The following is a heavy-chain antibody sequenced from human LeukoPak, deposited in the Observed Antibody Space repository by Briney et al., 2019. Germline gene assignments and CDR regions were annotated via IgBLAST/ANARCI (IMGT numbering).Heavy chain of an antibody. CDR1: GDSVSSNSAA. D-gene: IGHD3-16*02. CDR3: ARDIGMSSDYVWGSYRHKTYYFDY. Sequence: SQTLSLTCAISGDSVSSNSAAWHWIRQSPSRGLEWLGRTYYRSKWYNDYAVSVKSRITINPDTSKNQFSLQLNSVTPEDTAVYYCARDIGMSSDYVWGSYRHKTYYFDYWGQGTLVTVSS. CDR2: TYYRSKWYN. V-gene: IGHV6-1*01. J-gene: IGHJ4*02.